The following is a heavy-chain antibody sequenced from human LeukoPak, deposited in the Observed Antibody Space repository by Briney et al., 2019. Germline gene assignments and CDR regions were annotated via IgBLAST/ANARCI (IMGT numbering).Heavy chain of an antibody. CDR2: ISWNGGSI. Sequence: GGSLRLSCAASGFKFDFYAMHWVRQAPGKGLEWFSAISWNGGSIDYADSVKGRFTISRDNAKNSLSLQMNSLRTEDTALYYCAKDSYYDSSGYYDYWGQGTLVTVSS. CDR1: GFKFDFYA. V-gene: IGHV3-9*01. D-gene: IGHD3-22*01. CDR3: AKDSYYDSSGYYDY. J-gene: IGHJ4*02.